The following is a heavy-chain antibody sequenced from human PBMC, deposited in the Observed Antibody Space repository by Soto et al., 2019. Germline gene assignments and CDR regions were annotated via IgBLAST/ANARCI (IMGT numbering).Heavy chain of an antibody. D-gene: IGHD3-10*01. CDR2: INHSGST. CDR1: GGSFSGYY. Sequence: PSETLSLTCAVYGGSFSGYYWSWIRQPPGKGLEWIGEINHSGSTNYNPSLKSRVTISVDTSKNQFSLKLSSVTAADTAVYYCARLGSGSYKGYFQHWGQGTLVTVSS. J-gene: IGHJ1*01. CDR3: ARLGSGSYKGYFQH. V-gene: IGHV4-34*01.